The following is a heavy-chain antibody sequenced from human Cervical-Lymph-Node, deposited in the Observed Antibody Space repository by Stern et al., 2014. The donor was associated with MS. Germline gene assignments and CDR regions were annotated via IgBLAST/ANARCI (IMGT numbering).Heavy chain of an antibody. CDR1: GFTFSTYA. V-gene: IGHV3-30-3*01. CDR2: ISYDGSKK. CDR3: ARDRGSGSYYFDY. Sequence: QVQLVQSGGGVVQPGRSLRLSCAASGFTFSTYAMHWVRQAPGKGLEWVAVISYDGSKKYYADSVKGRFTISRDNSKNTLYLQINSLRAEDTAVYYSARDRGSGSYYFDYWGQGTLVTVSS. J-gene: IGHJ4*02. D-gene: IGHD6-19*01.